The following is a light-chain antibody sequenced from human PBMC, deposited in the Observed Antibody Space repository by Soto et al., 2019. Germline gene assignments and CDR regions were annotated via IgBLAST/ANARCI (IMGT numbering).Light chain of an antibody. V-gene: IGKV1-9*01. CDR1: QRLSSY. CDR2: PAS. J-gene: IGKJ3*01. Sequence: DIELTQSPSFLSVSVGDRVTITCRASQRLSSYLAWYQQKPGKAPKLLIFPASTLQSGVPSRFIGSGSGTEFTLIISSLLHADVATYYCYQLNTYPPFTFGHGTKVDIK. CDR3: YQLNTYPPFT.